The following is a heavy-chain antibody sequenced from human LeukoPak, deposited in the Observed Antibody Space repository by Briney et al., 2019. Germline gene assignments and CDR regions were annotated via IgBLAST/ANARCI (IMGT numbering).Heavy chain of an antibody. CDR3: AKGGEQVTWNFQN. J-gene: IGHJ1*01. CDR1: GFTFSSYN. V-gene: IGHV3-21*04. D-gene: IGHD1/OR15-1a*01. CDR2: ITSGSSYI. Sequence: GGSLRLSCAASGFTFSSYNTNWVRQAPGQGLEWVSSITSGSSYIYYADSVKGRFTISRDNAKSSLYLQMNSLRAEDTAVYYCAKGGEQVTWNFQNWGQGTLVTVSS.